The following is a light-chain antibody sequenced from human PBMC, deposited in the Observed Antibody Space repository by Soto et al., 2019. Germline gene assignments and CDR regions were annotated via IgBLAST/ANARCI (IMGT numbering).Light chain of an antibody. CDR2: HDD. V-gene: IGLV1-36*01. Sequence: QSVLTQPPSVSEAPRQSVTISCSGSTSNVGNNAVNWYQQVPGKAPRLLIFHDDLLPSGVSDRFSGSKFGTSASLTISGLQSEDEADYYCAASDDSLNADVFGGGTQLTVL. J-gene: IGLJ7*01. CDR3: AASDDSLNADV. CDR1: TSNVGNNA.